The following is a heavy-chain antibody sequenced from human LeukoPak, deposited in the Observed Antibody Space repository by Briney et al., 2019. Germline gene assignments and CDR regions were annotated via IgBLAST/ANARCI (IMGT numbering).Heavy chain of an antibody. CDR1: GYTLTSYD. Sequence: ASVKVSCKASGYTLTSYDINWVRQATGQGLEWMGWMNPNSGNTGYAQTFQGRVTMTRNTSISTAYMELSSLRSEATAVYYCARGPSYYDILTGPGLGWFDPWGQGTLVTVSS. V-gene: IGHV1-8*01. D-gene: IGHD3-9*01. CDR3: ARGPSYYDILTGPGLGWFDP. J-gene: IGHJ5*02. CDR2: MNPNSGNT.